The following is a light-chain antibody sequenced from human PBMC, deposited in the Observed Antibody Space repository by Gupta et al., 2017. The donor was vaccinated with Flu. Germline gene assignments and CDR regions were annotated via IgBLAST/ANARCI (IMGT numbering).Light chain of an antibody. CDR3: QQDSNYLII. CDR2: KAS. CDR1: QSVSDW. J-gene: IGKJ2*01. V-gene: IGKV1-5*03. Sequence: DIEMTQSPSTLSASVGDSATFTCRASQSVSDWLGWYQQKPGKAPRLLIYKASTLQSGVPSRFSGGGSGTEFTLTISSLQPDDFATYYCQQDSNYLIIFGQGTKVEI.